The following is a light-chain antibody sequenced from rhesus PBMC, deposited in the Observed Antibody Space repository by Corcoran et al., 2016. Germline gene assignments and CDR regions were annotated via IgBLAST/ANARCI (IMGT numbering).Light chain of an antibody. Sequence: DIQMTQSPSSLSASVGDRVTITCRASQGISNWLAWYQQKPGRAPKLLIYQASNLETGVPSRFSGRGSGTDFTIPITSLQPEDFATYYFQQHDNSPFPFGPGTKLDIK. V-gene: IGKV1-69*01. J-gene: IGKJ3*01. CDR3: QQHDNSPFP. CDR1: QGISNW. CDR2: QAS.